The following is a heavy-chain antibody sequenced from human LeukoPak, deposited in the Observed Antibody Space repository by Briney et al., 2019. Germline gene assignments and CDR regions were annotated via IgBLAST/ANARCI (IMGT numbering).Heavy chain of an antibody. CDR2: INSDGSST. Sequence: GGSLRLSCAASGFTFSSYWMHWVRQAPGKGLVWVSRINSDGSSTSYADSVKGRFTISRDNAKNTLYLQMNSLRDEDTALYYCARRIYGGNSHWYFDLWGRGTLVTVSS. CDR1: GFTFSSYW. J-gene: IGHJ2*01. V-gene: IGHV3-74*01. D-gene: IGHD4-23*01. CDR3: ARRIYGGNSHWYFDL.